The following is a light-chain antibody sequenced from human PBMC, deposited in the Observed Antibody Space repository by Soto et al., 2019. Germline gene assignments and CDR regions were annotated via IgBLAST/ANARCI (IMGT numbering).Light chain of an antibody. J-gene: IGLJ2*01. Sequence: QSVLTQPPSVSGAPGQRVTISCTGSSSNIGAGYDVHWYQQLPGTAPKLLIYGNSNRPSGVPDRFSGSKSGTSASLAITGLQAEDEADYYCQSYDSSRSGSEVFGGGTKLTV. CDR3: QSYDSSRSGSEV. CDR1: SSNIGAGYD. V-gene: IGLV1-40*01. CDR2: GNS.